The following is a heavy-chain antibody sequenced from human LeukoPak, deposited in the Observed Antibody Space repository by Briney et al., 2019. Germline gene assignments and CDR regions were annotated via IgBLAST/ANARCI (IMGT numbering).Heavy chain of an antibody. CDR1: GFTFSSYS. V-gene: IGHV3-21*01. CDR2: ISSSSSYI. CDR3: ARVSGGHYGSGSYTAEGV. D-gene: IGHD3-10*01. J-gene: IGHJ6*02. Sequence: GGSLRLSCAASGFTFSSYSMNWVRQAPGKGLEWVSSISSSSSYIYYADSVKGRFTISRDNAKNSLYLQMNSLRAEDTAVYYCARVSGGHYGSGSYTAEGVWGQGTTVTVSS.